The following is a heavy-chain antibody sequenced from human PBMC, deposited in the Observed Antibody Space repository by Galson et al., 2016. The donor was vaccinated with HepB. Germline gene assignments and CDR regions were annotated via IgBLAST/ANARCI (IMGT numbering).Heavy chain of an antibody. D-gene: IGHD1-26*01. J-gene: IGHJ4*02. CDR3: AKVGFSDLDY. Sequence: SLRLSCAASGFTFSSYAMSWVRQSPGEGLEWVSSISSSGEHISYADSVKGRFTISRGSSKNTVSLLMSSLRADDTAIYYCAKVGFSDLDYWGQGTLVTVSS. V-gene: IGHV3-23*01. CDR2: ISSSGEHI. CDR1: GFTFSSYA.